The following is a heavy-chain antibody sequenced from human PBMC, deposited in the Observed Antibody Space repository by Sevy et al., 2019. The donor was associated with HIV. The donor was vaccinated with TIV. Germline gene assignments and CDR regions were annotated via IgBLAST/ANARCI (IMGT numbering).Heavy chain of an antibody. D-gene: IGHD6-13*01. V-gene: IGHV4-39*01. Sequence: SETLSLTCTVSGGSISSSSYYWGWIRQPPGKGLEWIGSIYYSGSTYYNPSLKSRVTISVDTSKNQFSLKLSSVTAADTAVYYCARHSAGYRAAGTPNWFDPWGQGTLVTVSS. J-gene: IGHJ5*02. CDR2: IYYSGST. CDR3: ARHSAGYRAAGTPNWFDP. CDR1: GGSISSSSYY.